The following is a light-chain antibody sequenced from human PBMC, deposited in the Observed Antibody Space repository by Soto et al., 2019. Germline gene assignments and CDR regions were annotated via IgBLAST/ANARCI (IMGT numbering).Light chain of an antibody. CDR1: QSITPW. V-gene: IGKV1-5*03. CDR3: QHYNRYSAT. J-gene: IGKJ1*01. Sequence: IQMTQSPSTLSASVGDRVTITCRASQSITPWLAWYQQKPGKVPKLLIYQASSLESGVPLRFSGSASGTEFTLTINSLQPDDFATYYCQHYNRYSATFGQGPRWIS. CDR2: QAS.